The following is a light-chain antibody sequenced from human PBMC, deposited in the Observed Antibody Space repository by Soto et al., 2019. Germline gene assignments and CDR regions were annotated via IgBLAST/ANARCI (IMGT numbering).Light chain of an antibody. J-gene: IGKJ2*03. V-gene: IGKV3-15*01. CDR2: GSS. CDR3: QQYNIWYS. Sequence: EIVMTQSPATLSVSPGERATLSCRASQSVNGNLAWYQRKPGQAPRLLMYGSSVRATGIPARFSGSGSGTDYRLTISSLQSEDSAVFYCQQYNIWYSFGQGTKLEIK. CDR1: QSVNGN.